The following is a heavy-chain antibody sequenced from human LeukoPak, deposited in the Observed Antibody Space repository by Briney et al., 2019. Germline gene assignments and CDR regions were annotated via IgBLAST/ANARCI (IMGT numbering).Heavy chain of an antibody. D-gene: IGHD3-22*01. V-gene: IGHV3-9*01. Sequence: GGSLRLSCAASGFTFDDYAMHWVRQAPGKGLEWVSGISWNSGSIGYADSVKGRFTISRDNAKNSLYLQMNSLRAEDTALYYCAKDTGPYDSSGYYCVRYFDYWGQGTLVTVSS. CDR1: GFTFDDYA. CDR3: AKDTGPYDSSGYYCVRYFDY. CDR2: ISWNSGSI. J-gene: IGHJ4*02.